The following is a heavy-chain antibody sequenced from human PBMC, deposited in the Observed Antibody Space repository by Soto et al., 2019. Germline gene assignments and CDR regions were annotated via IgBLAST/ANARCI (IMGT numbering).Heavy chain of an antibody. J-gene: IGHJ5*02. Sequence: GGSLILSCAASGFTFRSFTMNWVRQAPGKGLEWVSTISSNSACIYYTDALRGRFTISRDNAKNSLHLQMNSLRAEDTAVYYCTRDASRDSSARGWFDPWGPGTLVTVSS. CDR2: ISSNSACI. D-gene: IGHD6-13*01. CDR3: TRDASRDSSARGWFDP. V-gene: IGHV3-21*01. CDR1: GFTFRSFT.